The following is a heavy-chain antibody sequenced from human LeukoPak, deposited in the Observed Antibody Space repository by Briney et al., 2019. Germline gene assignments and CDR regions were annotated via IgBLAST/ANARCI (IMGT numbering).Heavy chain of an antibody. CDR2: INIGGTNT. CDR1: GFTFNDYY. Sequence: GGSLRLSCAASGFTFNDYYMSWIRQAPGKGLEWLSYINIGGTNTHYADSVKGRFTISRDNAKKSLYLEMNNLRAEDTAVYYCAKTTAGNSSGRYPGWPVDYWGQGTLVTVSS. D-gene: IGHD6-19*01. CDR3: AKTTAGNSSGRYPGWPVDY. V-gene: IGHV3-11*01. J-gene: IGHJ4*02.